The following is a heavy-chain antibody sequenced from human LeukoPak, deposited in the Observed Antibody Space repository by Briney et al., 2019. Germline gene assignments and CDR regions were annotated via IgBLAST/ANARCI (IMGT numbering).Heavy chain of an antibody. Sequence: GGSLRLSCAASGFTFDDYGMSWVRQAPGKGLEWVSGINWNGGSTGYADSVKGRFTISRDNAKNSLYLQMNSLRAEDTAVYYCARTRLGEWLVGNAFDIWGQGTMVTVSS. J-gene: IGHJ3*02. CDR1: GFTFDDYG. V-gene: IGHV3-20*04. CDR2: INWNGGST. D-gene: IGHD6-19*01. CDR3: ARTRLGEWLVGNAFDI.